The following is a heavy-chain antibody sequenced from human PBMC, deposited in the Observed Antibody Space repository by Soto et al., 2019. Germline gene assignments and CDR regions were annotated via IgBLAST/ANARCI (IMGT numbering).Heavy chain of an antibody. D-gene: IGHD3-22*01. CDR2: ISGSGDRT. CDR3: VKYDGGYPSTAPH. Sequence: PGGSPRLSCAASGITISNYPMSWVRQAPGKGLDWVSGISGSGDRTYYADSAKGRFTISKDISKNSLSLQLDNLGVEDTAVYFCVKYDGGYPSTAPHWGQGTLVTVSS. V-gene: IGHV3-23*01. J-gene: IGHJ1*01. CDR1: GITISNYP.